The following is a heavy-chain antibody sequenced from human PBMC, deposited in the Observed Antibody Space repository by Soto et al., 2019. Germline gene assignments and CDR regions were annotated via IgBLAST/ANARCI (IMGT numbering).Heavy chain of an antibody. CDR1: GGSISSGGYY. D-gene: IGHD5-12*01. CDR2: IYYSGST. V-gene: IGHV4-31*03. CDR3: ARNSGYDFCFDY. J-gene: IGHJ4*02. Sequence: SETLSLTCTVSGGSISSGGYYWSWIRQHPGKGLEWIGYIYYSGSTYYNPSLKSRVTISVDTSKNQFSLKLSSVTAADTAVYYCARNSGYDFCFDYWGQGTLVTVSS.